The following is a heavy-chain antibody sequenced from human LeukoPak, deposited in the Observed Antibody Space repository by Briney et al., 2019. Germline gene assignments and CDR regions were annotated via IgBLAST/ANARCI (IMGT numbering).Heavy chain of an antibody. CDR3: AGASYGDLHLSFGY. CDR1: GGSISSGSYY. D-gene: IGHD4-17*01. CDR2: IYTSGST. Sequence: PSETLSLTCTVSGGSISSGSYYWSWIRQPAGKGLEWIGRIYTSGSTNYNPSLKSRVTISVDTSKNQFSLKLSSVTAADTAVYYCAGASYGDLHLSFGYWGQGTLVTVSS. V-gene: IGHV4-61*02. J-gene: IGHJ4*02.